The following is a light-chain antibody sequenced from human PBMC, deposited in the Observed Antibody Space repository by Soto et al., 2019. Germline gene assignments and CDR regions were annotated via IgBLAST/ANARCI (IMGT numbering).Light chain of an antibody. V-gene: IGLV2-11*01. J-gene: IGLJ1*01. CDR2: DVT. Sequence: QSALTQPRSVSGSPGQSVTISCTGTSSDVDGYNYVSWYQQHPDKAPKLMIYDVTKRPSGVPDRFSGSKSGNTASLTISGLQADDEADYYYCSYAGSYVFGTGTKVTVL. CDR1: SSDVDGYNY. CDR3: CSYAGSYV.